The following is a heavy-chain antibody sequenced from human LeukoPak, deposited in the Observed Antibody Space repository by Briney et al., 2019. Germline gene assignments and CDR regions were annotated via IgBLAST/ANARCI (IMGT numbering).Heavy chain of an antibody. CDR2: IFPLFETT. V-gene: IGHV1-69*13. D-gene: IGHD1-26*01. CDR1: GGTFNNYA. CDR3: ARGRESHGYYFHF. Sequence: SVKVSCKASGGTFNNYAINWVRQAPGQGLEWMGGIFPLFETTNYAQGFQGRVTITADDSTSTAYMELNSLTTEDTAVYYCARGRESHGYYFHFWGQGTLVTVSS. J-gene: IGHJ4*02.